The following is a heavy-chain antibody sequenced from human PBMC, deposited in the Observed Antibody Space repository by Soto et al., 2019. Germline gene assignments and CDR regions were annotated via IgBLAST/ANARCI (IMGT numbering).Heavy chain of an antibody. Sequence: SETLSLTCSVSGGSISTVGHYWTWIRQPPGKGLECIGSIYHTGSTYYSKSLRSRLTMSVDTSKSQFSLRLSSVTAADTAVYYCARATGTLRSRNCDYWGQGSLVTVSS. CDR3: ARATGTLRSRNCDY. CDR1: GGSISTVGHY. CDR2: IYHTGST. J-gene: IGHJ4*02. D-gene: IGHD1-1*01. V-gene: IGHV4-31*03.